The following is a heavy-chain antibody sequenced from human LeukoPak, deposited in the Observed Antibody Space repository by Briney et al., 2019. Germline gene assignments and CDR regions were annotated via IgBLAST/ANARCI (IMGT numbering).Heavy chain of an antibody. CDR3: AKDPSGRWSGSYVDY. J-gene: IGHJ4*02. Sequence: GGSLRLSCAASGFTFSSYGMHWVRPAPGKGLEWVAVIWYDGSNKYYADSVKGRFTISRGNSKNTLYLQMNSLRAEDTAVYYCAKDPSGRWSGSYVDYWGQGTLVTVSS. CDR2: IWYDGSNK. D-gene: IGHD1-26*01. CDR1: GFTFSSYG. V-gene: IGHV3-33*06.